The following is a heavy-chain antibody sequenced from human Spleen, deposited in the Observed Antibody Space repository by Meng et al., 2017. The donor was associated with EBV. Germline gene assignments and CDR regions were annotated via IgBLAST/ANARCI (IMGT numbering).Heavy chain of an antibody. J-gene: IGHJ5*02. D-gene: IGHD4-17*01. CDR1: GGYFSGYY. V-gene: IGHV4-34*01. CDR2: INHSGNT. CDR3: ARGSGDYLKLDCFDP. Sequence: VQQRRWGAGRWRPSETLSLPWAVDGGYFSGYYWSWIRQSTGKGLQWIGEINHSGNTIYNPSLKSRVTISVDTSKLQFSLNLTSVTAADTAVYFCARGSGDYLKLDCFDPWGQGTLVTVSS.